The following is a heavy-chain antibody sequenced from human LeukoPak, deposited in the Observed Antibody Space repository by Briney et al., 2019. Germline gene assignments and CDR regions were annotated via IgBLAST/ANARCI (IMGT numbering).Heavy chain of an antibody. D-gene: IGHD2-2*02. CDR3: AKDGCSSTSCYTYYYYGMDV. CDR1: GFTFSSYA. V-gene: IGHV3-23*01. CDR2: ISGSGGST. Sequence: PGGSLRLSCAASGFTFSSYAMSWVRQAPGKGLEWVSAISGSGGSTYYADSVKGRFTISRDNSKNTLYLQMNSLRAEDTAVYYCAKDGCSSTSCYTYYYYGMDVWGQGTMVTVSS. J-gene: IGHJ6*02.